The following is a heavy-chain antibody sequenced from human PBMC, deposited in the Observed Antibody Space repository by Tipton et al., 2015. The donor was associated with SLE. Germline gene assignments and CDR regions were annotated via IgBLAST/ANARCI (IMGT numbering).Heavy chain of an antibody. D-gene: IGHD5-12*01. Sequence: TLSLTCTVSGGSITSGSYYWSWIRQPAGKGLEWIGRIFTSGSTNYNPSLKSRVTISLYTSKNQFSLELSSVTAADTVLYYCARALLRGVFDSWGQGTLVTVSS. J-gene: IGHJ4*02. CDR1: GGSITSGSYY. CDR3: ARALLRGVFDS. CDR2: IFTSGST. V-gene: IGHV4-61*02.